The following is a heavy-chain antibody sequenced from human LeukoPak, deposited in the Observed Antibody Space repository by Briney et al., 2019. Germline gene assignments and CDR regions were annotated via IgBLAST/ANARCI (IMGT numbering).Heavy chain of an antibody. J-gene: IGHJ4*02. CDR2: IYSGGST. CDR3: ARGGGGSFPHY. V-gene: IGHV3-53*01. D-gene: IGHD2-21*01. CDR1: GFTVSSNF. Sequence: GGSLRLSCAASGFTVSSNFLSWVRQPPGKGLEWVSDIYSGGSTYYADSVKGRFTISRDNSKNTLYLQMNSLRAEDTAVYYCARGGGGSFPHYWGQGTLVTVSS.